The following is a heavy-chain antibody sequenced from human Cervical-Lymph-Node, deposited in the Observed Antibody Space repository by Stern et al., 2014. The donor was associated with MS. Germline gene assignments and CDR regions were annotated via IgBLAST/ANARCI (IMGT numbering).Heavy chain of an antibody. J-gene: IGHJ6*02. V-gene: IGHV1-3*01. CDR3: AVAVVPAAIPPYYYGMDV. Sequence: QVQLVQSGAEVKKPGASVKVSCKASGYTFTSYAMHWVRQAPGQRLEWMGWIYPGNGNTKYSQKFQGRVTITRDTSASTAYMELSSLRSEDTAVYYCAVAVVPAAIPPYYYGMDVWGQGTTVTVSS. D-gene: IGHD2-2*01. CDR1: GYTFTSYA. CDR2: IYPGNGNT.